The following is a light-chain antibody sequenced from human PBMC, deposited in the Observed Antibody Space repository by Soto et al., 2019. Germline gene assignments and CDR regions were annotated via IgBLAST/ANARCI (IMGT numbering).Light chain of an antibody. Sequence: DIVLTQSPGTLSLSPGERATLSCRASQSVSSSYLAWYQQKPGQAPRLLIYGASSRATGIPDRFSGSGSGTDFTLTISRLEPEDFAGYYWQQYGSSPMYTFGQGTKLEIK. J-gene: IGKJ2*01. CDR2: GAS. CDR3: QQYGSSPMYT. CDR1: QSVSSSY. V-gene: IGKV3-20*01.